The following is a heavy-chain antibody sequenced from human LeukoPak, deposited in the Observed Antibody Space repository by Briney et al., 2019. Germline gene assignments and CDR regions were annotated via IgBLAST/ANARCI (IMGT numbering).Heavy chain of an antibody. D-gene: IGHD4-17*01. J-gene: IGHJ5*02. Sequence: GGSLRLSCAASGFTFSDFAVSWVRQAPGKGLEWVSGISGSGDATYYADSVKGRFTISRDNSKNTLSLQMNSLRAEDTAVYYCAKHATVTTRNWFDPWGQGTLVTVSS. V-gene: IGHV3-23*01. CDR1: GFTFSDFA. CDR2: ISGSGDAT. CDR3: AKHATVTTRNWFDP.